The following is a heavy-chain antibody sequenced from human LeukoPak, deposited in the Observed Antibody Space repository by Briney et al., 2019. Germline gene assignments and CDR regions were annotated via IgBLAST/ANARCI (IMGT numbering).Heavy chain of an antibody. D-gene: IGHD3-3*01. CDR2: IYLSGTS. J-gene: IGHJ6*03. Sequence: PETLSLTCTVSGGSISDYYWSWIWQSPGKGLGWIGYIYLSGTSNYNPSLKSRVTISVDTSKNQFSLKLSSMTTADTAVYYCASTEADYDFWSGTPSVGYMDVWGKGTTVTVSS. CDR1: GGSISDYY. CDR3: ASTEADYDFWSGTPSVGYMDV. V-gene: IGHV4-59*08.